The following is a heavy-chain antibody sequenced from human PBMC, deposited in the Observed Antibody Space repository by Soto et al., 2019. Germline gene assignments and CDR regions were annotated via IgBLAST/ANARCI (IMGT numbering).Heavy chain of an antibody. CDR2: VKDGGPT. CDR1: GGSLSGYY. J-gene: IGHJ4*02. CDR3: ARGQEGVVATH. V-gene: IGHV4-34*01. D-gene: IGHD5-12*01. Sequence: QVQLQQWGAGLLKPSETLSLNCAVTGGSLSGYYWSWIRQAPGKGLEWIGEVKDGGPTNYSPSLRGRVTISSDTSNNQFSLRLNSVTAADTGVYYCARGQEGVVATHWDQGSLVTVSS.